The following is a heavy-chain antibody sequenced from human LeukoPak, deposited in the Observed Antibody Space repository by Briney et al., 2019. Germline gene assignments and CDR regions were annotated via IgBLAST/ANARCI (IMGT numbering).Heavy chain of an antibody. CDR3: ATNPSCRGGDCPFDY. J-gene: IGHJ4*02. D-gene: IGHD2-21*02. Sequence: GESLKISCKGSGYSFTSYWIGWVRQMPGKGLEWMGIIYPGDSDTRYSPPFQGQVTISADKSTSTAYLQWSSLKASDTAMYYCATNPSCRGGDCPFDYWGQGTLVTVSS. CDR1: GYSFTSYW. V-gene: IGHV5-51*01. CDR2: IYPGDSDT.